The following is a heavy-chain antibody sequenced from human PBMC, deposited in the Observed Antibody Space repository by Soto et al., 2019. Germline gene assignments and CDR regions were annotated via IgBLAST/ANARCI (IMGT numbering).Heavy chain of an antibody. CDR3: AKDRRAGGNSAFYFDF. V-gene: IGHV3-23*01. CDR2: ISATGGGT. CDR1: GLKVSNYA. D-gene: IGHD3-16*01. Sequence: GFLRLCCAVSGLKVSNYAMGWVRQAPGKGLEWVSLISATGGGTYYADSVKGRFAISRDNSHNTLYLQVHSLTAEDTAVYYCAKDRRAGGNSAFYFDFWGQGAQVTGSS. J-gene: IGHJ4*02.